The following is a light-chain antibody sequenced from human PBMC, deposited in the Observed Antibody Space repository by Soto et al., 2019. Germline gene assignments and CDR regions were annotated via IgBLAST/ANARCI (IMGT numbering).Light chain of an antibody. CDR1: SSNIGSNT. J-gene: IGLJ7*01. Sequence: VVTQPPSVSGTPGQRVTISCSGSSSNIGSNTVNWYQQFPGTAPRLLIYSSYQRPSGVPDRFSGSQSGTSASLAISGLQSDDEADYYCAAWDDSLKAIFGGGTQLTVL. V-gene: IGLV1-44*01. CDR3: AAWDDSLKAI. CDR2: SSY.